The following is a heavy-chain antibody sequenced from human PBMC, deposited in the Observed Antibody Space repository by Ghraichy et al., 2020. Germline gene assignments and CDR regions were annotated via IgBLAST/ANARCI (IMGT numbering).Heavy chain of an antibody. V-gene: IGHV4-34*01. J-gene: IGHJ4*02. D-gene: IGHD2-15*01. CDR2: INHSGST. Sequence: SETLSLTCAVYGGSFSGYYWSWIRQPPGKGLEWIGEINHSGSTNYNPSLKSRVTISVDTSKNQFSLKLSSVTAADTAVYYCARSGRRSGGDYWGQGTLVTVSS. CDR3: ARSGRRSGGDY. CDR1: GGSFSGYY.